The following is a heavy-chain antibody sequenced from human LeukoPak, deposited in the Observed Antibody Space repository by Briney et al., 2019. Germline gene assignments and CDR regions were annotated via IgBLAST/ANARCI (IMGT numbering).Heavy chain of an antibody. J-gene: IGHJ6*02. CDR2: IIPILGIA. CDR1: GGTFSSYA. Sequence: SVKVSCKASGGTFSSYAISWVRQAPGQGLEWMGRIIPILGIANYAQKFQGRVTITADKSTSTAYMELSSLRSEDTAVYYCARDRDSSWSDYYYYGMDVWGQGTTVTVSS. V-gene: IGHV1-69*04. CDR3: ARDRDSSWSDYYYYGMDV. D-gene: IGHD6-13*01.